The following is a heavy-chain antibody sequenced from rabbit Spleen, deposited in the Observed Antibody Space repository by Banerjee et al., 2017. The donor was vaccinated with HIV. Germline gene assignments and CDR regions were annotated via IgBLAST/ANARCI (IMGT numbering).Heavy chain of an antibody. CDR2: IDTNDGDT. Sequence: QSLEESGGDLVKPGASLTLTCTASGVSFSSSDYICWVRQAPGKGLEWIACIDTNDGDTDYANWPKGRFTISKTSSTTVTLQMTSLTAADTATYFCARIGAAVYYYNRLDLWGPGTLVTVS. CDR3: ARIGAAVYYYNRLDL. CDR1: GVSFSSSDY. D-gene: IGHD1-1*01. J-gene: IGHJ3*01. V-gene: IGHV1S40*01.